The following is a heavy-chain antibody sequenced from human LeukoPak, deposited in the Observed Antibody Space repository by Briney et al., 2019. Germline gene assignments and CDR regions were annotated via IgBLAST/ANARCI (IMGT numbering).Heavy chain of an antibody. CDR3: AKDVRRCNGACT. J-gene: IGHJ5*02. CDR2: ISASGGDT. Sequence: PGGSLGLSCAASGFSFSTYSFSWVRQAPGKGLEWVSGISASGGDTFYADSVKGRFTISRDNSKNTLSLQMNSLRVEDTAIYYCAKDVRRCNGACTWGQGTLVTVSS. V-gene: IGHV3-23*01. D-gene: IGHD2-8*01. CDR1: GFSFSTYS.